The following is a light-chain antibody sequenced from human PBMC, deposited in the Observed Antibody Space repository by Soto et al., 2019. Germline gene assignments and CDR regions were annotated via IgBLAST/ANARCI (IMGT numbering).Light chain of an antibody. J-gene: IGKJ5*01. Sequence: IQMTQSPSTLSASVGDRVTITCRASQSVSNWLAWYQQKSGKAPNLLIYDASSLHSGVPSRFSGXAAGNDLTLTISSLQPEDVATYYCLQDYNYFGFGQGTRLEI. V-gene: IGKV1-6*01. CDR3: LQDYNYFG. CDR2: DAS. CDR1: QSVSNW.